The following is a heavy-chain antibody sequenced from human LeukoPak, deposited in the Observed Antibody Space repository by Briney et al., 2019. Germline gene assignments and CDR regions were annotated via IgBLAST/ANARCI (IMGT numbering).Heavy chain of an antibody. D-gene: IGHD3-22*01. CDR3: AREVRDYYDSSGYPDY. J-gene: IGHJ4*02. CDR1: GGTFTSYG. CDR2: ISAYNGNT. V-gene: IGHV1-18*01. Sequence: ASVKVSCRASGGTFTSYGISWVRQAPGQGLEWMGWISAYNGNTNYAQKLQGRVTMTTDTSTSTAYMELRSLRSDDTAVYYCAREVRDYYDSSGYPDYWGQGTLVTVSS.